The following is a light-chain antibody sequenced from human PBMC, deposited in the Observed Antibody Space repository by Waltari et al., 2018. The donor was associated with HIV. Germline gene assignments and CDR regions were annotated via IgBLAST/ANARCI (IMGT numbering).Light chain of an antibody. CDR3: KHNFVPPYP. CDR1: QGISYS. CDR2: AAS. Sequence: DIQMTQSPSSLSASVGDRVTITCRASQGISYSLAWYQQKPGKAPKLLLYAASRLQNGVPPTFVGGESGTKNTLTISGLQPEKIETNFVKHNFVPPYPLGQGT. V-gene: IGKV1-NL1*01. J-gene: IGKJ2*01.